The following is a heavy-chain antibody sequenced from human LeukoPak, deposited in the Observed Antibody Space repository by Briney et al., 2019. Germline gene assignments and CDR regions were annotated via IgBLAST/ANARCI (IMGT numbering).Heavy chain of an antibody. CDR2: ISGSGGST. Sequence: GGSLRLSCAASGFNFANHAMSWVRQTAGKGLEWVSAISGSGGSTYYADSVKGRFTISRDNSKNTLYLQMNSLRAEDTAVYYCAKDYAAAGTYFDYWAREPWSPSLQ. V-gene: IGHV3-23*01. CDR1: GFNFANHA. J-gene: IGHJ4*02. CDR3: AKDYAAAGTYFDY. D-gene: IGHD6-13*01.